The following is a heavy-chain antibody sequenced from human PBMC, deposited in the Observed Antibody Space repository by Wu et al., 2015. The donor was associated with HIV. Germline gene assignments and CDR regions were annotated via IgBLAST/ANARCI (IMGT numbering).Heavy chain of an antibody. CDR2: INPSGGST. Sequence: QVQLVQSGAEVKKPGASVKVSCKASGYTFTSYYMHWVRQAPGQGLEWMGIINPSGGSTSYAQKFQGRVTMTRDTSTSTVYMELSSLRSEDTAVYYCARDRSWELRPYNWFDPWGQGTLVTVSS. V-gene: IGHV1-46*03. CDR1: GYTFTSYY. J-gene: IGHJ5*02. CDR3: ARDRSWELRPYNWFDP. D-gene: IGHD6-13*01.